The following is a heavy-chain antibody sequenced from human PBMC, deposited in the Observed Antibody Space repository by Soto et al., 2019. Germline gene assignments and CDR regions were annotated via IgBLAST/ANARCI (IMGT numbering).Heavy chain of an antibody. D-gene: IGHD3-3*01. Sequence: GGSLRLSCAASGFTFSSYAMSWVRQAPGKGLEWVSAISGSGGSTYYADSVKGRFTISRDNSKNTLYLQMNSLRAEDTAVYYCASAGHFDFWSGYYYWGQGTLVTVSS. CDR3: ASAGHFDFWSGYYY. CDR2: ISGSGGST. J-gene: IGHJ4*02. V-gene: IGHV3-23*01. CDR1: GFTFSSYA.